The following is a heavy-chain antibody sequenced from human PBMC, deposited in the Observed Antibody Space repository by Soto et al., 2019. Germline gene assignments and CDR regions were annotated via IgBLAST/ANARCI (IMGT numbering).Heavy chain of an antibody. CDR3: AKGGYYDSSGYLGWLDY. CDR1: GFTFSSYG. D-gene: IGHD3-22*01. Sequence: QVQLVESGGGVVQPGRSLRLSCAASGFTFSSYGIHWVRQAPGKGLEWVAVISYDGSNRYYADSVKGRFTISRDNSKITLYLQMNSLRAEDTAVYYCAKGGYYDSSGYLGWLDYWGQGTLVTVSS. V-gene: IGHV3-30*18. CDR2: ISYDGSNR. J-gene: IGHJ4*02.